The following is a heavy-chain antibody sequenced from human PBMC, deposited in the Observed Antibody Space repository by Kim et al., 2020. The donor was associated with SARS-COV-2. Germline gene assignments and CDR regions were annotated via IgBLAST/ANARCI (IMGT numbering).Heavy chain of an antibody. CDR1: GYSFTSYW. V-gene: IGHV5-51*01. CDR3: ARHDGAMIVVGTFDI. Sequence: GESLKISCKGSGYSFTSYWIGWVRQMPGKGLEWMGIIYPCDSDTRYSPSFQGQVTISADKSISTAYLQWSSLKASDTAMYYCARHDGAMIVVGTFDIWGQGTMVTVSS. CDR2: IYPCDSDT. J-gene: IGHJ3*02. D-gene: IGHD3-22*01.